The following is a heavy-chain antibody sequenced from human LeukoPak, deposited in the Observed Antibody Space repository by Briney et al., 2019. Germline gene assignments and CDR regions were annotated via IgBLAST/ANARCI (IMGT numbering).Heavy chain of an antibody. D-gene: IGHD6-19*01. CDR3: AKGLAVSGEDY. V-gene: IGHV3-9*01. Sequence: GGSLRLSCAASGFIFGDYAMHWVRQAPGKGLEWVSGITWNSASIGYADSVKGRFTISRDNAKNSLYLQMSSLRAEDTAFYYCAKGLAVSGEDYWGQGTLVTVSS. CDR1: GFIFGDYA. CDR2: ITWNSASI. J-gene: IGHJ4*02.